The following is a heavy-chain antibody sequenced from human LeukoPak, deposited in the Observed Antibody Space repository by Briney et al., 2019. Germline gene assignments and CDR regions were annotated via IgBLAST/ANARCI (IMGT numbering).Heavy chain of an antibody. Sequence: GGSLRLSCAASGFTVSSNYMSWVRQAPGKGPEWVSVIYSGGITYYADSVKGRFTISRDNSKNTLYLQMNSLRAEDTAVYYCARATAGTVMAVDYWGQGTLVTVSS. J-gene: IGHJ4*02. CDR3: ARATAGTVMAVDY. CDR1: GFTVSSNY. CDR2: IYSGGIT. D-gene: IGHD6-13*01. V-gene: IGHV3-53*01.